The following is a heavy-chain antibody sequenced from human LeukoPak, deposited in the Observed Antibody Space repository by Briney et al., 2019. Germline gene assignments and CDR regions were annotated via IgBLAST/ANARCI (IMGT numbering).Heavy chain of an antibody. CDR3: ARASDGMDV. Sequence: GGSLMLSCAASGFTFSSYAMHWGRQAPGKGLEGVAVISYDGSNKYYGDSEKGRFTISRDHSKNTLYLQMNSLRAEDTAVYYCARASDGMDVWGQGTTVTVSS. J-gene: IGHJ6*02. CDR2: ISYDGSNK. V-gene: IGHV3-30-3*01. CDR1: GFTFSSYA.